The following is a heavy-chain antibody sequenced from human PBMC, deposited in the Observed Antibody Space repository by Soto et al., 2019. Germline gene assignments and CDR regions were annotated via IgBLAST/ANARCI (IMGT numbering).Heavy chain of an antibody. V-gene: IGHV4-39*01. CDR3: ARPVELPASGRAGGFDY. Sequence: QLQLQESGPGLVKPAETLSLTCTVSGGSISSSSYYWGWIRQPPGKGLEWIGSIYYSGSTYYNPSLKSRVTISVDTSKNQFSLKLTSVAAADTAVYYCARPVELPASGRAGGFDYWGQGTLVTVSS. CDR1: GGSISSSSYY. D-gene: IGHD2-2*01. CDR2: IYYSGST. J-gene: IGHJ4*02.